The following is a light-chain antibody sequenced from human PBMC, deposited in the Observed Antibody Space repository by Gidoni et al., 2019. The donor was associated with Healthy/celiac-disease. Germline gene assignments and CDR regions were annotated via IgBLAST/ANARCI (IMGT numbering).Light chain of an antibody. J-gene: IGKJ2*01. CDR2: DAS. CDR3: QQYNSYLYT. CDR1: HSISSW. V-gene: IGKV1-5*01. Sequence: DIQMTQSPSTLSASVGDRVTITCLASHSISSWLAWYQQKPGKAPKLLIYDASSLESGVPSRFSGSGSGTEFTLTISSLQPDDFATYYCQQYNSYLYTFXQXTKLEIK.